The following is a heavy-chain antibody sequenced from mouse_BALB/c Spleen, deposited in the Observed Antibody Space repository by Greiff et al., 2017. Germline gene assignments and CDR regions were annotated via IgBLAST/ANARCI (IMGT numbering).Heavy chain of an antibody. V-gene: IGHV2-6-5*01. CDR1: GFSLTAYG. Sequence: VKLVESGPGLVAPSQSLSITCTVSGFSLTAYGVSWIRQPPGKGLEWLGVIWGGGSTYYNSALKSRLSISKDNSKSQVFLKMNSLQTDDTAMYYCAKHYRSRPDYYAMDYWGQGTSVTVSS. J-gene: IGHJ4*01. CDR3: AKHYRSRPDYYAMDY. CDR2: IWGGGST. D-gene: IGHD2-14*01.